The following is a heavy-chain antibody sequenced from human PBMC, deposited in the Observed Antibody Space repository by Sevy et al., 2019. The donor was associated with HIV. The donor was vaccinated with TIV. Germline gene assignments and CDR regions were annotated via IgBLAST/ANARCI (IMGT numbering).Heavy chain of an antibody. Sequence: GGSLRLSCAASGFTFGTYWMTWVRQAPGKGLEWVANIKQDGSEKYYVDSVKGRFTIFRDNAKNSLYLQMNSLRAEDTAVYYCARGDGSGIGIYYYYYMDVWGKGTTVTVSS. CDR2: IKQDGSEK. D-gene: IGHD3-10*01. J-gene: IGHJ6*03. CDR1: GFTFGTYW. V-gene: IGHV3-7*03. CDR3: ARGDGSGIGIYYYYYMDV.